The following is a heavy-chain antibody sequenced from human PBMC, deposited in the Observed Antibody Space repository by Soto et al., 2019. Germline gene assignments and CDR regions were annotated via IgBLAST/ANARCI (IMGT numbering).Heavy chain of an antibody. D-gene: IGHD6-13*01. CDR1: GFTFSSYG. J-gene: IGHJ4*02. Sequence: GGSLRLSCAASGFTFSSYGMHWVRQAPGKGLEWVAVIWYDGSNKYYADSVKGRFTISRDNSKNTLYLQMNSLRAEDTAVYYCARERHSSSWRGVRYWGQGTLVTVSS. CDR3: ARERHSSSWRGVRY. CDR2: IWYDGSNK. V-gene: IGHV3-33*01.